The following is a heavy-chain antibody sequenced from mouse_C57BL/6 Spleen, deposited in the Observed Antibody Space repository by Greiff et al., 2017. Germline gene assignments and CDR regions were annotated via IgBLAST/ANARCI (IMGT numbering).Heavy chain of an antibody. V-gene: IGHV5-6*01. CDR3: ARHEATGVARGFDYAMDY. J-gene: IGHJ4*01. D-gene: IGHD1-1*01. CDR1: GFTFSSYG. Sequence: EVMLVESGGDLVKPGGSLKLSCAASGFTFSSYGMSWVRQTPDKRLEWVATISSGGSYTYYPDSVKGRFTISRDNAKNTLYLQLSSLKSEDTAMYYCARHEATGVARGFDYAMDYWGQGTSVTVSS. CDR2: ISSGGSYT.